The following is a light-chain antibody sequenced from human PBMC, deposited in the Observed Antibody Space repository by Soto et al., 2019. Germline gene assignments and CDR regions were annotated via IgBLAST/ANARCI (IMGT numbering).Light chain of an antibody. J-gene: IGKJ1*01. CDR1: QSVSSN. CDR3: QQYNNWPRT. CDR2: GAS. V-gene: IGKV3-15*01. Sequence: EIVMTQSPATLSVSPGERATLSGSASQSVSSNLAWYHQNPGQAPRLLIYGASTRATGIPARFSGSGSGTEFTLTISSLQSEDFAVYYCQQYNNWPRTFGQGTKV.